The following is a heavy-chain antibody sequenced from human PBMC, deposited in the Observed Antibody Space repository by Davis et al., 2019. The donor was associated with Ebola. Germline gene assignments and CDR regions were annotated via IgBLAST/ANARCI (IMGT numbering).Heavy chain of an antibody. Sequence: GESLKISCQGSGYSFTSYWIGWVRQMPGKGLEWMGIIYPGDSDTRYSPSFQGQVTISADKSISTAYLQWSSLKASDTAMYYCARSEVWGFGELLRPFDYWGQGTLVTVSS. CDR3: ARSEVWGFGELLRPFDY. D-gene: IGHD3-10*01. CDR1: GYSFTSYW. V-gene: IGHV5-51*01. J-gene: IGHJ4*02. CDR2: IYPGDSDT.